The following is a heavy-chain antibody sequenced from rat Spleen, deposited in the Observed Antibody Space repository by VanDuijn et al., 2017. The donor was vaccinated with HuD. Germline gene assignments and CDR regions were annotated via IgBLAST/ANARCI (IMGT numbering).Heavy chain of an antibody. J-gene: IGHJ2*01. CDR3: ATQSIIRVPLFDY. V-gene: IGHV5-58*01. CDR2: ISPDGGDT. CDR1: GFTFSSYW. D-gene: IGHD4-3*01. Sequence: EVKLVETGGGLGHPGESLKLSCVASGFTFSSYWMFWIRQAPGEGLEWLSSISPDGGDTYYPDSVKGRFTISRDNAENTVYLQMDSLRSEDTATYYCATQSIIRVPLFDYWGQGVMVTVSS.